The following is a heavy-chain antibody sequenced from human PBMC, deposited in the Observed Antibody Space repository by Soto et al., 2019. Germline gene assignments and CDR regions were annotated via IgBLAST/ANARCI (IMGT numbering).Heavy chain of an antibody. J-gene: IGHJ5*02. D-gene: IGHD2-2*01. CDR1: GGSISSSSYY. V-gene: IGHV4-39*01. CDR2: IYYSGST. CDR3: ASPQKYCSSTSCYQGWFDP. Sequence: SETLSPTCTVSGGSISSSSYYWGWIRQPPGKGLEWIGSIYYSGSTYYNPSLKSRVTISVDTSKNQFSLKLSSVTAADTAVYYCASPQKYCSSTSCYQGWFDPWGQGTLVTVSS.